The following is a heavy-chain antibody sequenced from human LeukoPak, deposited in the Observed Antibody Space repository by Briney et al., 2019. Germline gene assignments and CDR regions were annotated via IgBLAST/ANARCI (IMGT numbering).Heavy chain of an antibody. CDR1: GFTFSSYS. D-gene: IGHD4-17*01. CDR2: ISSSSSYI. CDR3: ARFPRDSYGDLTAP. V-gene: IGHV3-21*01. J-gene: IGHJ5*02. Sequence: PGGSLRLSCAASGFTFSSYSMNWVRQAPGKGLEWVSSISSSSSYIYYADSVKGRFTISRDNAKNSLYLQMNSLRAEDTAVYYCARFPRDSYGDLTAPWGQGTLVTVSS.